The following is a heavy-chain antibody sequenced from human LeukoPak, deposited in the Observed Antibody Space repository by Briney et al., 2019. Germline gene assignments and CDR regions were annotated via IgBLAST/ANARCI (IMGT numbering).Heavy chain of an antibody. D-gene: IGHD3-10*01. CDR2: ISGSGGST. Sequence: GGSLRLSCAASGFTFSSYGMSWVRQAPGKGLEWVSAISGSGGSTYYADSVKGRFTISRDNSKNMLYLQMNSLRAEDTAVYYCAKASSMVRGVIIRLLDYWGQGTLVTVSS. CDR3: AKASSMVRGVIIRLLDY. J-gene: IGHJ4*02. CDR1: GFTFSSYG. V-gene: IGHV3-23*01.